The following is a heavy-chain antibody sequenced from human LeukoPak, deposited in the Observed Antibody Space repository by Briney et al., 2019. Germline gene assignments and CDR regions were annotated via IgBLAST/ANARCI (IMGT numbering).Heavy chain of an antibody. CDR2: ISSSSSYI. Sequence: GGSLRLSCAASGFTFSNAWMSWVRQAPGKGLEWVSSISSSSSYIYYADSVKGRFTISRDNAKNSLYLQMNSLRAEDTAVYYCATTGLLGDIPWGQGTLVTVSS. D-gene: IGHD2-21*01. V-gene: IGHV3-21*04. CDR3: ATTGLLGDIP. CDR1: GFTFSNAW. J-gene: IGHJ5*02.